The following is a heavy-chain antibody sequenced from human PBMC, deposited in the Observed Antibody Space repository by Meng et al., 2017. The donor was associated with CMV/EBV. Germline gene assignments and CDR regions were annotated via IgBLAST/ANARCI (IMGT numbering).Heavy chain of an antibody. CDR1: GFTFSSYG. D-gene: IGHD3-22*01. J-gene: IGHJ4*02. CDR2: IWYDGSNK. Sequence: SCAASGFTFSSYGMHWVRQAPGKGLEWVAVIWYDGSNKYYADSVKGRFTISRDNSKNTLYLQMNSLRAEDTAVYYCARGYYDSSGYDYWGQGTLVTVSS. V-gene: IGHV3-33*01. CDR3: ARGYYDSSGYDY.